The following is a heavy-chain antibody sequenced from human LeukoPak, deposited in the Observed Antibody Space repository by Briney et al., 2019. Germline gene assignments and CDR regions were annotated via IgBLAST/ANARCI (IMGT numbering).Heavy chain of an antibody. CDR2: INPNSGGT. CDR3: ARDRMYYYDSSGYWNY. D-gene: IGHD3-22*01. J-gene: IGHJ4*02. CDR1: GYTFTGYY. V-gene: IGHV1-2*06. Sequence: ASVKVSCKASGYTFTGYYMHWVRQAPGQGLEWMRRINPNSGGTNYAQKFQGRVTMTRDTSISTAYMELSRLRSDDTAVYYCARDRMYYYDSSGYWNYWGQGTLVTVSS.